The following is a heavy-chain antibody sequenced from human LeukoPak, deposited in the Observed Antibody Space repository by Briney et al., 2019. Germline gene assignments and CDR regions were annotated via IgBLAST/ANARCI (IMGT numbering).Heavy chain of an antibody. Sequence: GGSLRLSCVASGFTFTTYSMNWVRQAPGKGLEWISSISSSSSYIHYADSVKGRFTISRDNANSSVELQMNSLRAEDMAVYYCAKRAGRGNSYQFMDVWGRGTTVTVSS. V-gene: IGHV3-21*06. CDR1: GFTFTTYS. J-gene: IGHJ6*03. CDR3: AKRAGRGNSYQFMDV. CDR2: ISSSSSYI. D-gene: IGHD4-23*01.